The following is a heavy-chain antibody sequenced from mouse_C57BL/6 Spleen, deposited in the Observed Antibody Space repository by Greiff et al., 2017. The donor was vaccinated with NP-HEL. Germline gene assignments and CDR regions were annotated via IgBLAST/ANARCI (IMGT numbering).Heavy chain of an antibody. D-gene: IGHD1-1*01. CDR1: GFTFSSYA. CDR2: ISDGGSYT. CDR3: AGAVITTVVPSY. J-gene: IGHJ3*01. Sequence: EVQVVESGGGLVKPGGSLKLSCAASGFTFSSYAMSWVRQTPEKRLEWVATISDGGSYTYYPDNVKGRFTISRDNAKNNLYLQMSHLKSEDTAMYYCAGAVITTVVPSYWGQGTLVTVSA. V-gene: IGHV5-4*01.